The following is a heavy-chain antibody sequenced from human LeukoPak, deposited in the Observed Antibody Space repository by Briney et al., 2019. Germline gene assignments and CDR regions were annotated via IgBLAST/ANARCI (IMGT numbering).Heavy chain of an antibody. CDR3: AREGGYTSCRDY. D-gene: IGHD5-12*01. Sequence: GGSLRLSCAASGFTFSSYGMHWVRQAPGKGLVWVSVITYDGLTKTYADSVKGRFTISRDNAKNTLYLQMNSLRAEDTTLYYCAREGGYTSCRDYWGQGTLVTVSS. CDR1: GFTFSSYG. V-gene: IGHV3-74*03. CDR2: ITYDGLTK. J-gene: IGHJ4*02.